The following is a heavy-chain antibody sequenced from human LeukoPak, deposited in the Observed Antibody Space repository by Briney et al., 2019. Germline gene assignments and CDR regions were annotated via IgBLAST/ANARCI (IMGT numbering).Heavy chain of an antibody. CDR3: ARDNNGNSFEY. V-gene: IGHV1-69*06. J-gene: IGHJ4*02. Sequence: SVKVSCKASGGTFSSYAISWVRQAPGQGLEWMGGIIPIFGTANYAQKFQGRVTITADKSTSTAYMEVSRLTSDDTAVYYCARDNNGNSFEYWGQGTLVAVSS. D-gene: IGHD1-26*01. CDR1: GGTFSSYA. CDR2: IIPIFGTA.